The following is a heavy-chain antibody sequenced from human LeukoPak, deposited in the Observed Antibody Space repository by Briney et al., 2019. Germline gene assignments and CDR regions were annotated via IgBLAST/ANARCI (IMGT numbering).Heavy chain of an antibody. CDR3: ARGTTIFGVVTYFDY. J-gene: IGHJ4*02. CDR2: IIPIFGTA. D-gene: IGHD3-3*01. Sequence: ASVKVSCKASGGTFSSYAISWVRQAPGQGLEWMGGIIPIFGTANYAQKFQGRVTITTDESTSTAYLELSSLRSEDTAVYYCARGTTIFGVVTYFDYWGQGTLVTVSS. V-gene: IGHV1-69*05. CDR1: GGTFSSYA.